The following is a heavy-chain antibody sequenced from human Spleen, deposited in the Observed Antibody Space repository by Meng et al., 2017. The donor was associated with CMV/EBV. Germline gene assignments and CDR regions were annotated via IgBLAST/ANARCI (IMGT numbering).Heavy chain of an antibody. J-gene: IGHJ4*02. D-gene: IGHD3-3*01. V-gene: IGHV3-21*01. CDR3: AKGYDFWSGYSLDY. CDR2: ISSSGAYT. Sequence: GESLKISCAASGFTFSSYSMSWVRQAPGKGLEWVSSISSSGAYTYYPESVKGRFTISRDNSKNTLYLQMNNLRAEDTAVYYCAKGYDFWSGYSLDYWGQGTLVTVSS. CDR1: GFTFSSYS.